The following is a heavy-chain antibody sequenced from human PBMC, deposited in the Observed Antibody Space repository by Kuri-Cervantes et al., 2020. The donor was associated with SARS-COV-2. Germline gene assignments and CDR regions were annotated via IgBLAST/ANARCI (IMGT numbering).Heavy chain of an antibody. CDR1: GGSFSGYY. CDR3: ARGGSGYSGYDYYFDY. CDR2: INHSGST. J-gene: IGHJ4*02. Sequence: SETLSLTCAVYGGSFSGYYWSWIRQPPGKGLEWIGEINHSGSTNYNPSLKNRVTISVDTSKNQLSLKLTSVTAADTAVYYCARGGSGYSGYDYYFDYWGQGTLVTVSS. V-gene: IGHV4-34*01. D-gene: IGHD5-12*01.